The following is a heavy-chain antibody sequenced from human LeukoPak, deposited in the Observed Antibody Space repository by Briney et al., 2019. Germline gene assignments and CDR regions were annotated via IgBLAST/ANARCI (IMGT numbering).Heavy chain of an antibody. V-gene: IGHV3-30*18. J-gene: IGHJ4*02. Sequence: GGSLRLSCAASGFTFSSYGMHWVRQAPGKGLEWVAVISYDGSNKYYADSVKGRFTISRDNSKNTLYLQMNSLRAEDTAVYYCAKPNTYDILTGYPPGGYFDYWGQGTLVTASS. D-gene: IGHD3-9*01. CDR3: AKPNTYDILTGYPPGGYFDY. CDR2: ISYDGSNK. CDR1: GFTFSSYG.